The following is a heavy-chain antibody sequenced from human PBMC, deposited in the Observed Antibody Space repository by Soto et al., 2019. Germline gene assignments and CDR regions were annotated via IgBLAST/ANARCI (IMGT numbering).Heavy chain of an antibody. V-gene: IGHV4-34*01. J-gene: IGHJ4*02. Sequence: SETLSLTCAVYGVSFSGYYWTWIRQPPGTGLEWIGEINHSGSTNYNPSLKSRVTISVDTSKNQFSLKLTSVTAADTAVYYCARDKITGLFDYWGQGTQVTVS. D-gene: IGHD2-8*02. CDR2: INHSGST. CDR1: GVSFSGYY. CDR3: ARDKITGLFDY.